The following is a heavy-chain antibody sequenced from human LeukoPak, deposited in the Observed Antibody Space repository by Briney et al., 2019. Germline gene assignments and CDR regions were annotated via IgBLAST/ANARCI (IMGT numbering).Heavy chain of an antibody. Sequence: PGRSLRLSCAASGFTFSSYGMHWVRQAPGKGLEWVAVIWYDGSSKYYVDSVQGRFTISRDNSKNTLYLQMSSLRAEDTAVYYCARWGSRDGYYYFDYWGQGTLVTVSS. CDR2: IWYDGSSK. D-gene: IGHD5-24*01. CDR3: ARWGSRDGYYYFDY. CDR1: GFTFSSYG. V-gene: IGHV3-33*08. J-gene: IGHJ4*02.